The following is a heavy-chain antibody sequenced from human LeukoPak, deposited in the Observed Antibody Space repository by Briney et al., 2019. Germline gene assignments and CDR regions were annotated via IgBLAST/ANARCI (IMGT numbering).Heavy chain of an antibody. D-gene: IGHD1-7*01. CDR2: ISRSSSTI. CDR3: ARVPGTTWPLFDY. CDR1: GFTFSSYS. V-gene: IGHV3-48*01. Sequence: GGSLRLSCAASGFTFSSYSMNWVRQAPGKGLEWVSYISRSSSTIYYADSVKGRFTISRDNAKNSLYLQMNSLRAEDTAVYYCARVPGTTWPLFDYWGQGTLVTVSS. J-gene: IGHJ4*02.